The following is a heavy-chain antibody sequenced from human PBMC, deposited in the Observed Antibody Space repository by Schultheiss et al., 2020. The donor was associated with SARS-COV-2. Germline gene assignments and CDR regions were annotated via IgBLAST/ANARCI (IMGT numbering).Heavy chain of an antibody. D-gene: IGHD5-18*01. CDR2: ISAYNGNT. V-gene: IGHV1-18*01. J-gene: IGHJ6*03. CDR3: AREYTAMANYYYYYMDV. CDR1: GYTFTSYG. Sequence: ASVKVSCKASGYTFTSYGISWVRQAPGQGLEWMGWISAYNGNTNYAQKLQGRVTMTTDTSTSTAYMELSSLRSEDTAVYYCAREYTAMANYYYYYMDVWGKGTTVTVSS.